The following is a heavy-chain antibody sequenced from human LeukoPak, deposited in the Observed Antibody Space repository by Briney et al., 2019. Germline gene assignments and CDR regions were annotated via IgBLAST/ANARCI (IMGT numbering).Heavy chain of an antibody. V-gene: IGHV3-7*01. D-gene: IGHD5-24*01. CDR1: GFTFTTYW. J-gene: IGHJ4*02. Sequence: GGSLRLSCAASGFTFTTYWMTWVRQAPGKGLEWVAKVKQDGSEKHYVDSVKGRFTISRDNAKNSLSLQMNSLRVEDTAVYFCARGDGYHRLWGQGTLVTVSS. CDR2: VKQDGSEK. CDR3: ARGDGYHRL.